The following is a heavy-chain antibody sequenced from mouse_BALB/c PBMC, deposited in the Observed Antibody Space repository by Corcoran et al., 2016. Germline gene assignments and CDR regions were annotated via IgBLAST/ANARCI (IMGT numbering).Heavy chain of an antibody. CDR3: ASYYGNYWYFDV. Sequence: EVQLQQSGPELVKPGASVKISCKASGYSFTGYYMHWVKQSHVKSLEWIGRINPYNGATSYNQNFKDKASLTVDKSSSPAYLELHRLTSEDSSVDYCASYYGNYWYFDVWGAGTTVTVSS. D-gene: IGHD2-1*01. J-gene: IGHJ1*01. CDR1: GYSFTGYY. CDR2: INPYNGAT. V-gene: IGHV1-26*01.